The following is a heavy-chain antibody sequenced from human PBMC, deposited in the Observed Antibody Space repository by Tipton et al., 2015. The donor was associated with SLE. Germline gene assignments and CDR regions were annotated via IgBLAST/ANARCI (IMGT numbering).Heavy chain of an antibody. CDR3: TRARGQQLPTDY. V-gene: IGHV3-74*01. CDR2: IKSDGSDT. J-gene: IGHJ4*02. CDR1: GFVFSSYW. Sequence: SLRLSCAASGFVFSSYWMHWVRQAPGKGLAWVARIKSDGSDTNYADSVRGRFTISRDNAKNTLYLQMNSLRAEDTAVYYCTRARGQQLPTDYWGQGTLVTVSS. D-gene: IGHD6-13*01.